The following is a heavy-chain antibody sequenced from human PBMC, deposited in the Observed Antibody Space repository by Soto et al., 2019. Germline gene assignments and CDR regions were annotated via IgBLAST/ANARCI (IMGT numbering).Heavy chain of an antibody. V-gene: IGHV3-74*01. J-gene: IGHJ4*02. D-gene: IGHD3-9*01. CDR1: GFPFSSYW. Sequence: EVPLVESGGDLVQRGGSLRLSCAASGFPFSSYWLHWFRHTPGQGLDWVARISGDGVTTYYADSVTGRFTVSRDNAKNTLSLQIRGLRAEDTAVYYCAREYYGLLTGYYTDYWGQGTLVSVSS. CDR2: ISGDGVTT. CDR3: AREYYGLLTGYYTDY.